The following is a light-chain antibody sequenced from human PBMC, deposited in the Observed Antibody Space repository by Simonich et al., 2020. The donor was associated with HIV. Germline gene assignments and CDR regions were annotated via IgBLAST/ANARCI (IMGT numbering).Light chain of an antibody. Sequence: EIVLTQSPGTLSLSPGEKATLSCRASQSVNSNFLAWYQQKPVQAPRLLIYTSSSRTTGITDRFSGSGSWTDFTLTISSMESEDFAVYYCQQYNNWPPAFGGGTKLEIK. CDR1: QSVNSNF. J-gene: IGKJ4*01. CDR2: TSS. CDR3: QQYNNWPPA. V-gene: IGKV3-20*01.